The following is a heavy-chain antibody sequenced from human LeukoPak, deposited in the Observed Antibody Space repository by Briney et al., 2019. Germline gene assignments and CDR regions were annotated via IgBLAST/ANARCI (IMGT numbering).Heavy chain of an antibody. CDR3: ARVHDYTNFDY. CDR2: INAGNGNT. V-gene: IGHV1-3*01. D-gene: IGHD3-16*01. Sequence: ASVKVSCKASGYTFTSYAMHWVRQAPGQRLEWVGWINAGNGNTKYSQKFQGRVTITRDTSASTAYMELRSLRSDDTAVYYCARVHDYTNFDYWGQGTLVTVSS. J-gene: IGHJ4*02. CDR1: GYTFTSYA.